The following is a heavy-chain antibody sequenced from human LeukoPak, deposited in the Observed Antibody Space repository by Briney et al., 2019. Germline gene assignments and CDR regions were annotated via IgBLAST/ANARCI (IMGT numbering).Heavy chain of an antibody. Sequence: GGSLRLSCAASGFTFSSYSMNWIRQAPGKGLEWVSSISSSSSYIYYADSVKGRFTISRGNAKNSLYLQMNSLRAEDTAVYYCGASGYCSGGSCYSFSYYYMDVWGKGTTVTVSS. J-gene: IGHJ6*03. CDR2: ISSSSSYI. D-gene: IGHD2-15*01. V-gene: IGHV3-21*01. CDR1: GFTFSSYS. CDR3: GASGYCSGGSCYSFSYYYMDV.